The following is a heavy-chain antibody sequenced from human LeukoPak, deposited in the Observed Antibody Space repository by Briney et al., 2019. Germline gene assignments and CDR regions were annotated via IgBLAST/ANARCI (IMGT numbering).Heavy chain of an antibody. V-gene: IGHV1-46*01. D-gene: IGHD6-13*01. CDR2: INPSGGST. CDR1: GYTFTSYY. J-gene: IGHJ3*02. CDR3: ARDRNAGGQLVHDAFDI. Sequence: ASVKASCKASGYTFTSYYMHWVRQAPGQGLEWMGIINPSGGSTSYAQKFQGRVTMTRDTSTSTVYMELSSLRSEDTAVYYCARDRNAGGQLVHDAFDIWGQGTMVTVSS.